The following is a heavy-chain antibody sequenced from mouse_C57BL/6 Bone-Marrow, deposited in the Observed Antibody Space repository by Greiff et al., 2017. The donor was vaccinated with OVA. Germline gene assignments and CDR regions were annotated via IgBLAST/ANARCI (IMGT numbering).Heavy chain of an antibody. J-gene: IGHJ3*01. CDR2: IDPSDSYT. V-gene: IGHV1-69*01. CDR3: ARRDYYGSSYPAWFAY. D-gene: IGHD1-1*01. Sequence: QVQLQQPGAELVMPGASVKLSCKASGYTFTSYWMHWVKQRPGQGLEWIGEIDPSDSYTNYNQKFKGKSTLTVDKSSSTAYMQLSILTSEDSAVYYGARRDYYGSSYPAWFAYWGQGTLVTVSA. CDR1: GYTFTSYW.